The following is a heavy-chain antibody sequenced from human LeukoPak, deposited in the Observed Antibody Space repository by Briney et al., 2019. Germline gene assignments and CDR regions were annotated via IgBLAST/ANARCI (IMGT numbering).Heavy chain of an antibody. V-gene: IGHV3-30*02. CDR2: IQYDGTDK. CDR1: GFTFSNFG. D-gene: IGHD1-7*01. CDR3: AKGLQLLPFDY. J-gene: IGHJ4*02. Sequence: GGSLRLSCAASGFTFSNFGMHWVRQAPGKGLEWVAFIQYDGTDKFYTDSVKGRFTISRDNSRNTLYLQMNSLRAEDTAVYFCAKGLQLLPFDYWGQGALVTVSS.